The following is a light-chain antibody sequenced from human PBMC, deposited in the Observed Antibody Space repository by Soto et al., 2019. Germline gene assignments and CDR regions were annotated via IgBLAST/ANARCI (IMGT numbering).Light chain of an antibody. CDR3: QQYDKWPRT. J-gene: IGKJ1*01. V-gene: IGKV3-15*01. CDR1: QSVSTN. CDR2: FAS. Sequence: IVMTQSPATLSVSPGERAALSFRASQSVSTNLAWYQQKPGQPPRLLIYFASTRATAVPARFTAGGSGTEFTLTISSLQYDDLAVYYCQQYDKWPRTFGQGTRWIS.